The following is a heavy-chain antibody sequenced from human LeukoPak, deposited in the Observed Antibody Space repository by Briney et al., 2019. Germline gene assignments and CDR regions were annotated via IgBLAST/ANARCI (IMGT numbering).Heavy chain of an antibody. CDR3: ASDSLVVVTATLKVDAFDI. Sequence: SVKVSCKASGYTFTGYYMHWVRQAPGQGLEWMGRIIPILGIANYAQKFQGRVTITADKSTSTAYMELSSLRSEDTAVYYCASDSLVVVTATLKVDAFDIWGQGTMVTVSS. V-gene: IGHV1-69*04. CDR2: IIPILGIA. J-gene: IGHJ3*02. D-gene: IGHD2-21*02. CDR1: GYTFTGYY.